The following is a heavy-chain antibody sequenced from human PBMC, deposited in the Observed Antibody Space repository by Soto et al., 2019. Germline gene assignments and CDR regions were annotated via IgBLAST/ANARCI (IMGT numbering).Heavy chain of an antibody. Sequence: GGSLRLSCAAYGFTFGSYWMSWVRQAPGKGLEWVANIKQDGSAKYYVDSVKGRFTISRDNAENSLYLQMNSLRAEDTAVYYCARGFSSSWPNWYFDLWGRGTLVTVSS. CDR3: ARGFSSSWPNWYFDL. V-gene: IGHV3-7*04. CDR1: GFTFGSYW. D-gene: IGHD6-13*01. J-gene: IGHJ2*01. CDR2: IKQDGSAK.